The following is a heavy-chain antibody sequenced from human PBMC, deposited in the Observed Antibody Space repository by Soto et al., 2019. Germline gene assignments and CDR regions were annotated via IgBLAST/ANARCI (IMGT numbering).Heavy chain of an antibody. CDR2: IYYTGST. D-gene: IGHD2-2*01. J-gene: IGHJ5*02. V-gene: IGHV4-31*02. CDR3: ARASLGYCSSTSCRSNWFDP. Sequence: WTWIRQHPGKGLEWIGYIYYTGSTYYNPSLKSRVTISVDTSKNQFSLKLSSVTAADTAVYYCARASLGYCSSTSCRSNWFDPWGQGTLVTV.